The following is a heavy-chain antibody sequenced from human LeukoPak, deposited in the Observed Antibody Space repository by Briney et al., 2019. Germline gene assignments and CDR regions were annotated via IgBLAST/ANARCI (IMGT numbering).Heavy chain of an antibody. D-gene: IGHD6-13*01. CDR1: GGSISSYY. V-gene: IGHV4-59*01. CDR2: IYYSGST. Sequence: SETLSLTCTVSGGSISSYYWSWIRQPPGKGLEWIGYIYYSGSTNYNPSLKSRVTISVDTSKNQFSLKLSSVTAADTAVYYCARAEEAAGSGYWGQGTLVTVSS. J-gene: IGHJ4*02. CDR3: ARAEEAAGSGY.